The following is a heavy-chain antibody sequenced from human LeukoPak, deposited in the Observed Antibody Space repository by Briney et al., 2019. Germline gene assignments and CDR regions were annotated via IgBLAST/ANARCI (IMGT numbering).Heavy chain of an antibody. CDR1: GYTFTGYY. J-gene: IGHJ2*01. Sequence: ASVKVSCKASGYTFTGYYMHWVRQAPGQGLEWMGWINPNSGGTNYAQKFQGRVTMTRDTSISTAYMELSRLRSDDTAVYYCAREWEGGYSYGYDYWGRGTLVTVSS. CDR2: INPNSGGT. V-gene: IGHV1-2*02. CDR3: AREWEGGYSYGYDY. D-gene: IGHD5-18*01.